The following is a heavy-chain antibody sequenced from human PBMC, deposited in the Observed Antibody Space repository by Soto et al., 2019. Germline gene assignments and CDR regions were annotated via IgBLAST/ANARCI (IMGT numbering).Heavy chain of an antibody. CDR3: AKVDYKASIVVVQADEYDAFDI. Sequence: QVQLVESGGGVVQPGRSLRLSCAASGFTFSSYGMHWVRQAPGKGLEWVAVISYDGSNKYYADSVKGRFTISRDNSKNTLYLQMNGLRAEDTAVYYCAKVDYKASIVVVQADEYDAFDIWGQGTMVTVSS. J-gene: IGHJ3*02. CDR1: GFTFSSYG. CDR2: ISYDGSNK. V-gene: IGHV3-30*18. D-gene: IGHD2-2*01.